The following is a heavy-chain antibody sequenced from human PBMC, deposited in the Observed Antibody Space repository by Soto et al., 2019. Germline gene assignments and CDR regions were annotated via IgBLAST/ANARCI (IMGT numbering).Heavy chain of an antibody. D-gene: IGHD6-19*01. CDR1: GFTFSSYT. Sequence: EVPLLESGGGLVQPGGSLRLSCAASGFTFSSYTMSWVRQAPGKGLEWVSAISGSGGSTYYADSVKGRFTISRDNSKNTLYLQMNSLRAEDTAVYYCAKDRRWSSGWLFDYWGQGTLVTVSS. J-gene: IGHJ4*02. V-gene: IGHV3-23*01. CDR3: AKDRRWSSGWLFDY. CDR2: ISGSGGST.